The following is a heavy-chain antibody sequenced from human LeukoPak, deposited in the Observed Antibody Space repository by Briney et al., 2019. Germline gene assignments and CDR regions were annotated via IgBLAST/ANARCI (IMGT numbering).Heavy chain of an antibody. V-gene: IGHV1-2*02. J-gene: IGHJ5*02. Sequence: ASVKVSCKASGYTFTGYYIHWVRQAPGQGLEWMGWINPHSGGTNYAQKFQGGVTMTRDTSITTAYMELSSLRSEDTAVYYCARIPPGIAAAGPSYPNWFDPWGQGTLVTVSS. D-gene: IGHD6-13*01. CDR1: GYTFTGYY. CDR2: INPHSGGT. CDR3: ARIPPGIAAAGPSYPNWFDP.